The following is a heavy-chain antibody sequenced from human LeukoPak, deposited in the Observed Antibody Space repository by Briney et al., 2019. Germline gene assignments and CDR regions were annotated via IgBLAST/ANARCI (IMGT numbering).Heavy chain of an antibody. CDR1: GGSTSSYY. Sequence: SETLSLTCTVSGGSTSSYYWSWIRQPPGKGLEWIGYIYYSGSTNYNPSLKSRVTISVDTSKNQFSLKLSSVTAADTAVYYCARHSRAAAGTTPFDYWGQGTLVTVSS. CDR2: IYYSGST. J-gene: IGHJ4*02. CDR3: ARHSRAAAGTTPFDY. D-gene: IGHD6-13*01. V-gene: IGHV4-59*08.